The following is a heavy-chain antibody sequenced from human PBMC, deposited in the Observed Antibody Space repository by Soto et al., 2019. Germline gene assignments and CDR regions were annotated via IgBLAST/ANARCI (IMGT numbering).Heavy chain of an antibody. CDR3: AVLWFGGLFRYLV. CDR1: GYTFTGYY. J-gene: IGHJ3*01. D-gene: IGHD3-10*01. Sequence: ASVKVPCNASGYTFTGYYMHWVRQAPGQGLEWMGWINPNSGGTNYAQKFQGRVTMTRDTSISTAYMELSRLRSDDAAVYYCAVLWFGGLFRYLVWGQGTRVTVSS. CDR2: INPNSGGT. V-gene: IGHV1-2*02.